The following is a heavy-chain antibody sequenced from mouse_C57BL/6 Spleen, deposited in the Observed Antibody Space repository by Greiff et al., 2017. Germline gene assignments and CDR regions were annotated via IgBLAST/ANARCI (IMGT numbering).Heavy chain of an antibody. J-gene: IGHJ2*01. Sequence: EVKLVESEGGLVQPGSSMKLSCTASGFTFSDYYMAWVRQVPEKGLEWVANINYDGSSTYYLDSLKSRFIISRDSAKNILYLQMSSLKSEDTATYYCARGGDFDYWGQGTTLTVSS. CDR1: GFTFSDYY. V-gene: IGHV5-16*01. CDR3: ARGGDFDY. CDR2: INYDGSST.